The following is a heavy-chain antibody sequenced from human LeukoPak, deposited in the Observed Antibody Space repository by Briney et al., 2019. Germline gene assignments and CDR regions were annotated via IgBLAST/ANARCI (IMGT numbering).Heavy chain of an antibody. D-gene: IGHD6-19*01. J-gene: IGHJ4*02. Sequence: GGSLRLSCVVSGFTLSSDWMSWVRQAPGKGLEWVANIKKDGIEKYYVESVKGRFTISRDNAKNSLSLQMNSLRAEDTAVYYCGRNLYSSGWKNYLDSWGQGTLVTVSS. CDR3: GRNLYSSGWKNYLDS. CDR2: IKKDGIEK. CDR1: GFTLSSDW. V-gene: IGHV3-7*01.